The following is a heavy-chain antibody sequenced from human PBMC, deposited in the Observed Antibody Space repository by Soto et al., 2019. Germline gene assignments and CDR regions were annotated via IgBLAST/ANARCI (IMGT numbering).Heavy chain of an antibody. J-gene: IGHJ5*02. V-gene: IGHV4-34*01. Sequence: PSETLSLTCAVYGGSFSGYYCSWSRKPPGKGLEWIGEINHSGSTNYNPSLKSRVTISVDTSKNQFSLKLSSVTAADTAVYYCASIFATVVTSYNWFDPWGQGTLVTVSS. CDR2: INHSGST. CDR3: ASIFATVVTSYNWFDP. D-gene: IGHD4-17*01. CDR1: GGSFSGYY.